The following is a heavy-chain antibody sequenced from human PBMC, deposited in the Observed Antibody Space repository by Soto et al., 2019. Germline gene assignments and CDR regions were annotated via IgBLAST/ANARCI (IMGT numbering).Heavy chain of an antibody. D-gene: IGHD2-15*01. CDR3: ASDHRWSNQYYGMDV. CDR1: GDSVSSNSAA. Sequence: SQTLSLTCAISGDSVSSNSAAWNWIRQSPSRGLEWLGRTYYRSKWYDDYAVSVKSRMTINPDTSKNQFSLKLSSVTAADTAVYYCASDHRWSNQYYGMDVWGQGTTVTVSS. J-gene: IGHJ6*02. CDR2: TYYRSKWYD. V-gene: IGHV6-1*01.